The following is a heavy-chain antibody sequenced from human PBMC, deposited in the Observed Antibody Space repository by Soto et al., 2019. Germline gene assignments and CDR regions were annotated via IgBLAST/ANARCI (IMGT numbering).Heavy chain of an antibody. CDR3: ARGGKNFTIFPRCRFDP. CDR1: GGSFSGYY. Sequence: SETLSLTCAVYGGSFSGYYWSWIRQPPGKGLEWIGEINHSGSTNYNPSLKSRVTISVDTSKNQFSLKLSSVTAADTAVYYCARGGKNFTIFPRCRFDPWGQGTLATVSS. J-gene: IGHJ5*02. V-gene: IGHV4-34*01. CDR2: INHSGST. D-gene: IGHD3-3*01.